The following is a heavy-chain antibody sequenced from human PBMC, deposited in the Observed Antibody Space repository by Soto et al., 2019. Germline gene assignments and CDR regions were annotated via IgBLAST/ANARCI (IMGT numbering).Heavy chain of an antibody. CDR2: IYNIGST. CDR1: GGSRTRATSS. J-gene: IGHJ4*02. D-gene: IGHD2-8*02. Sequence: ETLSLTCTVSGGSRTRATSSWTCFRHPPGKGLEWIGYIYNIGSTNYNPSLKSRVTISVDTSKNQFSLKLNSVTAADTAVYYCASLLVRASYGEQNDYSGQRTLVTVSS. V-gene: IGHV4-61*01. CDR3: ASLLVRASYGEQNDY.